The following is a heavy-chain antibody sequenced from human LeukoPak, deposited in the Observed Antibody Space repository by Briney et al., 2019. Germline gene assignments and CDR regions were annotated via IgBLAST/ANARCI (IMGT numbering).Heavy chain of an antibody. V-gene: IGHV3-23*01. CDR3: AKSEYYYDSSGYSDFDY. D-gene: IGHD3-22*01. J-gene: IGHJ4*02. CDR1: GFTFSSYA. Sequence: PGGSLRLSCAASGFTFSSYAMSWVRQAPGKGLEWVSAISGSGGSTYYADSVKGRFTISRDNSKNTLYLQMNSLRAEDTAVYYCAKSEYYYDSSGYSDFDYWGQGTLVTVSS. CDR2: ISGSGGST.